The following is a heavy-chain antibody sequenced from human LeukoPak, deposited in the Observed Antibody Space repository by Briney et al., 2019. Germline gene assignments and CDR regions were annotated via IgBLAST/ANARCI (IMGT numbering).Heavy chain of an antibody. CDR3: SGGDVFDI. CDR1: GFTFSTYW. V-gene: IGHV3-7*01. D-gene: IGHD2-15*01. Sequence: GGSLRLSCAGSGFTFSTYWMTWVRQAPGKGLEWVANINQDGTIKQYVESVKGRFTISRDNAKTSLYLQMNSLGDEDTAIYYCSGGDVFDIWAQGTMVTVSS. CDR2: INQDGTIK. J-gene: IGHJ3*02.